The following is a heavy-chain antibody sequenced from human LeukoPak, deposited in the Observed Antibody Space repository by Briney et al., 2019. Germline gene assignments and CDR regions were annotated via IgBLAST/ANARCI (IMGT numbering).Heavy chain of an antibody. CDR1: GGTFSSYA. J-gene: IGHJ4*02. Sequence: SVKVSCKASGGTFSSYAISWVRQAPGQGLEWIGRIIPIFGTANYAQKFQGRVTITTDESTSTAYMELSSLRSEDTAVYYCARDLGYCSGSSCRIFDYWGQGTLVTVSS. CDR3: ARDLGYCSGSSCRIFDY. CDR2: IIPIFGTA. D-gene: IGHD2-15*01. V-gene: IGHV1-69*05.